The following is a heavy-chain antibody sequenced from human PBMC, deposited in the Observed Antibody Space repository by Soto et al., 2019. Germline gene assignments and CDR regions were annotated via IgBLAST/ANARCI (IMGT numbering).Heavy chain of an antibody. CDR3: ARDLWGYCGTDCYPLDV. CDR2: IYYSGST. CDR1: GGSLSSYY. Sequence: PSETLSLTCVVSGGSLSSYYWSWIRQPPGKGLEWIGYIYYSGSTNYNPSLKSRVTISVDTSKNQFSLKLNSVTAADTAVYYCARDLWGYCGTDCYPLDVWGQGTTVTVSS. D-gene: IGHD2-21*02. J-gene: IGHJ6*02. V-gene: IGHV4-59*01.